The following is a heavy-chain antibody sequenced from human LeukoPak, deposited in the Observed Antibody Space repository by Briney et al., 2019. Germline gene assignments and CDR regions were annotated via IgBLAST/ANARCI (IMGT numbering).Heavy chain of an antibody. CDR2: INHSGST. Sequence: SETLSLTCAVYGGSFSGYYWSWIRQPPGKGLEWIGEINHSGSTNYNPSLKSRVTISVDTSKNQFSLKLSSVTAADTAVYYCARSGCSGGSCYYDAFDIWGQGTMVIVSS. D-gene: IGHD2-15*01. J-gene: IGHJ3*02. CDR1: GGSFSGYY. CDR3: ARSGCSGGSCYYDAFDI. V-gene: IGHV4-34*01.